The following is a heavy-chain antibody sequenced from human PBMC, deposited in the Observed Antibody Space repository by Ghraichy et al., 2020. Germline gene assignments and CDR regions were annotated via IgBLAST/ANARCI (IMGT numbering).Heavy chain of an antibody. CDR2: ISYDGSNK. CDR3: AKVRRVMNDAFDI. CDR1: GFTFSSYG. V-gene: IGHV3-30*18. J-gene: IGHJ3*02. D-gene: IGHD2-21*01. Sequence: GGSLRLSCAASGFTFSSYGMHWVRQAPGKGLEWVAVISYDGSNKYYADSVKGRFTISRDNSKNTLYLQMNSLRAEDTAVYYCAKVRRVMNDAFDIWGQGTMVTVSS.